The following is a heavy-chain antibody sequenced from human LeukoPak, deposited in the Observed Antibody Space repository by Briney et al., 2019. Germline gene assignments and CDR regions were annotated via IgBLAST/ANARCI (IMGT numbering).Heavy chain of an antibody. CDR2: ISDSGGST. V-gene: IGHV3-23*01. CDR3: GSGHYYASGIYYYDY. CDR1: GFTSKNYG. D-gene: IGHD3-22*01. Sequence: GGSLRPSCAASGFTSKNYGMSWVRRAPGKGLEWVSTISDSGGSTYYADSVKGRFTISRDNSKNTLFLQMNSLRAEDTAVYYCGSGHYYASGIYYYDYGGQGTLVTVSS. J-gene: IGHJ4*02.